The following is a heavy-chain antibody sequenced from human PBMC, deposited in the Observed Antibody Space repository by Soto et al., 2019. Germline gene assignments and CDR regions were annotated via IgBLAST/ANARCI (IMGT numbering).Heavy chain of an antibody. CDR1: GGSISSGDYY. J-gene: IGHJ4*02. CDR2: IYYSGST. V-gene: IGHV4-30-4*01. Sequence: QVQLQESGPGLVKPSQTLSLTCTVSGGSISSGDYYWSWIRQPPGKGLEWIGYIYYSGSTYYNPSIKSRVTISLDTSKTQFSLKLSSVTAADPAVYYCAGVYGYRYYFDYWGQGTLFTVSS. D-gene: IGHD5-18*01. CDR3: AGVYGYRYYFDY.